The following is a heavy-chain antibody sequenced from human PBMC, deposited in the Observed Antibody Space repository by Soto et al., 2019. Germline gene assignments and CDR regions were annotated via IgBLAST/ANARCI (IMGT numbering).Heavy chain of an antibody. V-gene: IGHV4-31*03. J-gene: IGHJ4*02. Sequence: QVQLQESGPGLVKPSQTLSLTCTVSGGSISSGGYYWSWIRQHPGKGLEWIGYVYYSGSTYYNPSLKSRFTISVDTSKNQFSLKLSSVTAADTAVYYCARSLAARHYFDYWGQGTLVTVSS. CDR2: VYYSGST. D-gene: IGHD6-6*01. CDR3: ARSLAARHYFDY. CDR1: GGSISSGGYY.